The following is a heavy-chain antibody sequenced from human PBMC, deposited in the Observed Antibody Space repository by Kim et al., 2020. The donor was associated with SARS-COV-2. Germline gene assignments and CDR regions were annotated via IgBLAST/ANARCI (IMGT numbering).Heavy chain of an antibody. D-gene: IGHD5-12*01. CDR3: ASGKWIWRD. V-gene: IGHV3-23*01. Sequence: GDKTYYAASVEGRLTIHRDNSKSTLHLQMNSLRVEDTAVYYCASGKWIWRDWGQGTLVTVSS. CDR2: GDKT. J-gene: IGHJ4*02.